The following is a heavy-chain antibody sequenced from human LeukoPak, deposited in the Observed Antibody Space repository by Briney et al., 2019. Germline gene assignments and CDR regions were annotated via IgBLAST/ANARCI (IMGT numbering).Heavy chain of an antibody. CDR3: ARDYDGGSYLSY. D-gene: IGHD1-26*01. V-gene: IGHV3-7*01. Sequence: PGGSLRLSCATSGFTFDDYGMSWVRQAPGKGLEWVANIKQDGSEKYYVDSVKGRFTISRDNAKNSLSLQMNSLRAEDTAVYYCARDYDGGSYLSYWGQGTLVTVSS. CDR1: GFTFDDYG. J-gene: IGHJ4*02. CDR2: IKQDGSEK.